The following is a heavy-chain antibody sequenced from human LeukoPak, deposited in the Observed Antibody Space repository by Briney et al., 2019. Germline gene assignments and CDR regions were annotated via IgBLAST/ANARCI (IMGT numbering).Heavy chain of an antibody. CDR3: VRLSRYDILTGPFDP. D-gene: IGHD3-9*01. Sequence: ASVKVSCKASGYTFTSYYMHWVRQAPGQGLEWMGIINPSGGSTSYAQKFQGRVTMTRDMSTSTVYMELSSLRSEDTAVYYCVRLSRYDILTGPFDPWGQGTLVTVSS. V-gene: IGHV1-46*01. J-gene: IGHJ5*02. CDR2: INPSGGST. CDR1: GYTFTSYY.